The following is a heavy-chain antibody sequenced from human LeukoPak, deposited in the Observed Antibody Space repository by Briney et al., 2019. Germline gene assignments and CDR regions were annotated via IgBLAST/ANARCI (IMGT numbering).Heavy chain of an antibody. CDR3: ARRYYGSGSYPFDY. V-gene: IGHV4-59*08. D-gene: IGHD3-10*01. CDR1: GGSISSYY. J-gene: IGHJ4*02. Sequence: SETLSLTCTVSGGSISSYYWSWIQQPPGKGLEWIGYIYYSGSTNYNPSLKSRVTISVDTSENQFSLKLSSVTAADTAVYYCARRYYGSGSYPFDYWGQGTLVTVSS. CDR2: IYYSGST.